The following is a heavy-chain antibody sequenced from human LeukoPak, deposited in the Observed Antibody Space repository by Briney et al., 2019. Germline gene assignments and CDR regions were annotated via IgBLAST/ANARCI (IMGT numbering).Heavy chain of an antibody. D-gene: IGHD1-26*01. V-gene: IGHV3-53*01. Sequence: GGSLRLSCAVSGFTVSSNYMSWVRQAPGKGLEWVSVICSGGSTYYADSVKGRFTISRDNSKNTLYLQVNSLRAEDTAVYYCARGLSGSYHYFDYWGQGTLVTVSS. CDR2: ICSGGST. CDR1: GFTVSSNY. J-gene: IGHJ4*02. CDR3: ARGLSGSYHYFDY.